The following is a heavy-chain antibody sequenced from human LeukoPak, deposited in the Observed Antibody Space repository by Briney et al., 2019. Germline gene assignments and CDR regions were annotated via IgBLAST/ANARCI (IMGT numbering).Heavy chain of an antibody. D-gene: IGHD3-10*01. J-gene: IGHJ4*02. CDR2: INPTGTAA. Sequence: ASVKVSCKASGYTFINHWMHWVRQAPGQGLEWVGLINPTGTAALCAQKFQGRITLTRDMSATTDYMELSSLTSEDTAVYYCAREESGYGSGQFDYWGQGTLVTVSS. V-gene: IGHV1-46*01. CDR3: AREESGYGSGQFDY. CDR1: GYTFINHW.